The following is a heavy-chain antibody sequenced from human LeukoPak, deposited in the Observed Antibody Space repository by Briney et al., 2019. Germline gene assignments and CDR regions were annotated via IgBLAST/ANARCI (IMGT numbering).Heavy chain of an antibody. D-gene: IGHD2-15*01. Sequence: TGGSLRLSCAVSGFTFSTCGMHWVRQAPGKGLEWVAVISSDGNDKYYAVSVKGRFTISRDNSKTTLYLQMNSLRAEDTAVYYCAKAGRDCSGASCYNYGMDVWGQGTTVTVSS. J-gene: IGHJ6*02. CDR2: ISSDGNDK. V-gene: IGHV3-30*18. CDR1: GFTFSTCG. CDR3: AKAGRDCSGASCYNYGMDV.